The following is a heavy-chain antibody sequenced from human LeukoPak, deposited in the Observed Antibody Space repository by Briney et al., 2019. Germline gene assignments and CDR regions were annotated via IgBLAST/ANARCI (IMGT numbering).Heavy chain of an antibody. CDR2: ISSTGTII. V-gene: IGHV3-48*03. CDR3: ARDLDEVGGNSRRELAF. D-gene: IGHD5-12*01. J-gene: IGHJ4*02. Sequence: GGSLRLSCRASGFQFSAYGLNWVRQSPGKGLQWISYISSTGTIIYYGDSVEGRFTISRDNARNSLALQMHSLRPEDTAVYYCARDLDEVGGNSRRELAFWGQGTLITVSS. CDR1: GFQFSAYG.